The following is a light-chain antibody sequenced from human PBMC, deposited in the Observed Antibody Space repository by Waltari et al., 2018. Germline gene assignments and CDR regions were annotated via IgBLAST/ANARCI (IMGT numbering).Light chain of an antibody. CDR2: GKN. CDR3: HSRDSSGDVV. CDR1: SLRTYY. Sequence: SSELTQDPAVSVALGQPVRITCPGDSLRTYYVSWFHQKPGQAPALVIYGKNNRPSGIPDRFSASSSGSTASLTIIGAQAEDEADYYCHSRDSSGDVVIGGGTKLTVV. V-gene: IGLV3-19*01. J-gene: IGLJ2*01.